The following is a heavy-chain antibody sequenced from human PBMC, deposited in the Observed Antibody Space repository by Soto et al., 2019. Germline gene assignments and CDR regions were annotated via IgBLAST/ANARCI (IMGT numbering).Heavy chain of an antibody. CDR2: IYYSGST. V-gene: IGHV4-39*01. Sequence: SEPLSLTCTVSGGSISSSSYYWGWIRQPPGKGLEWIGSIYYSGSTYYNPSLKSRVTISVDTSKNQFSLKLSSVTAADTAVYYCASTICGVVMYYYYYGMDGRGQGNTVTV. CDR3: ASTICGVVMYYYYYGMDG. D-gene: IGHD3-3*01. J-gene: IGHJ6*02. CDR1: GGSISSSSYY.